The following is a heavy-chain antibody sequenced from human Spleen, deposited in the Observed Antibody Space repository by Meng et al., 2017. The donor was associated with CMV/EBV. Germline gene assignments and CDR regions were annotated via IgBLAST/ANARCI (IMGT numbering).Heavy chain of an antibody. J-gene: IGHJ6*02. Sequence: GGSLRLSCVTSGFTFTSYSIHWVRQAPGKGLEWVAFVRYDGSDKDYGDSVKARFTISRDNSKKTLYLQMNSLRVEDTGVYYCARDLLLNSYYYHGMDVWGQGTTVTVSS. CDR1: GFTFTSYS. D-gene: IGHD3-10*01. V-gene: IGHV3-30*02. CDR3: ARDLLLNSYYYHGMDV. CDR2: VRYDGSDK.